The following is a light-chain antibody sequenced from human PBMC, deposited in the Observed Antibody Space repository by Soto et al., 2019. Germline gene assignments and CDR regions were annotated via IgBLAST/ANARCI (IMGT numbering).Light chain of an antibody. CDR3: SSHTSYNTWV. V-gene: IGLV2-14*01. CDR1: SSDVGGYNY. CDR2: EFS. J-gene: IGLJ1*01. Sequence: QSVLTQPASVSGSPGQSIAISCTGTSSDVGGYNYVSWYQQHPGKAPKLIIHEFSNRPSGLFDRFSGSKSGNTASLTISGLQADDEADYYCSSHTSYNTWVFGTGTKVTVL.